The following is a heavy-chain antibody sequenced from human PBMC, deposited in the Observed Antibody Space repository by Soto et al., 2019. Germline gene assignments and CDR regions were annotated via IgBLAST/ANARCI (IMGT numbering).Heavy chain of an antibody. J-gene: IGHJ4*02. V-gene: IGHV4-39*01. CDR2: IFYSGGT. CDR1: GGSISSSSYY. D-gene: IGHD1-26*01. Sequence: QLQLQESGPGLVKPSETLSLTCTVSGGSISSSSYYWGWIRQPPGKGLEWIGNIFYSGGTYYNPSHKSRVTISVDTSKNQFSLKLSSVTAADTAVYYCARRSAGTTFDYWGQGTLVTVSS. CDR3: ARRSAGTTFDY.